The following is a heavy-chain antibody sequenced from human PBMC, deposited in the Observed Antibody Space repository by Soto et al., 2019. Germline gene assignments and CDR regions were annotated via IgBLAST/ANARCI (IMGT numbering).Heavy chain of an antibody. D-gene: IGHD3-3*01. CDR3: ARGQRFSDWFDP. J-gene: IGHJ5*02. CDR1: GCAIGSHY. CDR2: IYSSGST. V-gene: IGHV4-4*07. Sequence: NPSETLSLTCPISGCAIGSHYWTWIRQPAGKGLEWIGRIYSSGSTQYNPSLQSRVTMSLDTSKNQFSLRLESVTAADTTVYYCARGQRFSDWFDPWGQGTLVTVSS.